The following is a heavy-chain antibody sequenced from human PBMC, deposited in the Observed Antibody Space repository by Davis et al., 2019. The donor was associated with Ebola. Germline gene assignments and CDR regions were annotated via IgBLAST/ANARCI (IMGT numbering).Heavy chain of an antibody. V-gene: IGHV1-3*01. Sequence: ASVKVSCKASGYTFTSYAMHWVRQAPGQRLEWMGWINAGNGNTKYSQKFQGRVTMTTDTSTSTAYMELRSLRSDDTAVYYCARHYGELNYWGQGTLVTVSS. CDR3: ARHYGELNY. D-gene: IGHD4-17*01. CDR2: INAGNGNT. CDR1: GYTFTSYA. J-gene: IGHJ4*02.